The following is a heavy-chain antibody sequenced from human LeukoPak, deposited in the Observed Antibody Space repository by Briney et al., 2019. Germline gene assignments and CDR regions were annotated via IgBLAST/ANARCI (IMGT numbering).Heavy chain of an antibody. D-gene: IGHD1-26*01. CDR3: ARALYSGSYSPDY. Sequence: GGSLRLSCAASGFTFSSYEMNWVRQAPGKGLEWVSYISSSGSTIYYADSVKGRFTISRDNAKNSLYPQMNSLRAEDTAVYYCARALYSGSYSPDYWGQGTLVTVSS. CDR1: GFTFSSYE. J-gene: IGHJ4*02. V-gene: IGHV3-48*03. CDR2: ISSSGSTI.